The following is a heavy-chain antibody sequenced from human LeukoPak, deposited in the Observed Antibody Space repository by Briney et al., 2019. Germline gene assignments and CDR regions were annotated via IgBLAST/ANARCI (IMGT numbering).Heavy chain of an antibody. V-gene: IGHV4-59*11. CDR3: ARMLRYFDWLSAWFDY. CDR1: GGSISSHY. Sequence: SETLSLTCTVSGGSISSHYWSWIRQPPGKGLEWIGYIYYSGSTNYNPSLKSRVTISVDTSKNQFSLKLSSVTAADTAVYYCARMLRYFDWLSAWFDYWGQGTLVTVSS. J-gene: IGHJ4*02. D-gene: IGHD3-9*01. CDR2: IYYSGST.